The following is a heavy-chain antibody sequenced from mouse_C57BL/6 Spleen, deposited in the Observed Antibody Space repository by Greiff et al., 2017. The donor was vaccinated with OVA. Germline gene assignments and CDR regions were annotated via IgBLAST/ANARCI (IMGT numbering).Heavy chain of an antibody. CDR3: ARHYGSSYGYFDF. V-gene: IGHV1-76*01. Sequence: QVQLKESGAELVRPGASVKLSCKASGYTFTDYYINWVKQRPGQGLEWIAMIYPGSGNTYYNEKFKGKATLTAEKSSSTAYMQLSSLTSEDSAVYFCARHYGSSYGYFDFWGTGTTVTVSS. D-gene: IGHD1-1*01. CDR1: GYTFTDYY. J-gene: IGHJ1*03. CDR2: IYPGSGNT.